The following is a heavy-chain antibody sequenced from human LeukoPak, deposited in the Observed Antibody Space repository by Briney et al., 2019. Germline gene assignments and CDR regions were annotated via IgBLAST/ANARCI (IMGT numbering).Heavy chain of an antibody. Sequence: ASVKVSCKASGYTFTSYGISGVRQAPGQGLEWMGWISASNGNTDYAQKFQGRVTMTTDTSTTTAYMELRSLRSDDTAVYYCATDTSYSWYDTFGEYWGQGTLVTVSS. CDR2: ISASNGNT. D-gene: IGHD6-13*01. CDR3: ATDTSYSWYDTFGEY. J-gene: IGHJ4*02. V-gene: IGHV1-18*01. CDR1: GYTFTSYG.